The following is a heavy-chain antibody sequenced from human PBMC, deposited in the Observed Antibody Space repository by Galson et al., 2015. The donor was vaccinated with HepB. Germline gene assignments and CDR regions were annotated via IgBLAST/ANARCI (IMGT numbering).Heavy chain of an antibody. CDR3: ARGLDY. J-gene: IGHJ4*02. D-gene: IGHD3-16*01. V-gene: IGHV3-7*03. Sequence: SLRLSCAASGFTFSNYWLTWVRQAPGQGLGWVAYIKYDGGDKYYVDSVKGRFTISRDNAKNSLYLQMNSLRAEDTAVYYCARGLDYWGQGTLVTVSS. CDR2: IKYDGGDK. CDR1: GFTFSNYW.